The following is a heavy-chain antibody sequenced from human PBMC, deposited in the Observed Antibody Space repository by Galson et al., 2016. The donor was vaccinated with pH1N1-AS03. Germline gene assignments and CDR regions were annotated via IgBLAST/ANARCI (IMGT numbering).Heavy chain of an antibody. CDR1: GYSISSGYY. CDR3: ARVGKYFDFWSGYSGFDY. D-gene: IGHD3-3*01. Sequence: SETLSLTCAVSGYSISSGYYWGWIRQPPGKGLEWIGSIYHSESTYYNPSLMSRVTISVDTSTNRFSLKVTSVTAADTAVYYCARVGKYFDFWSGYSGFDYWGQGTLVTGAS. J-gene: IGHJ4*02. V-gene: IGHV4-38-2*01. CDR2: IYHSEST.